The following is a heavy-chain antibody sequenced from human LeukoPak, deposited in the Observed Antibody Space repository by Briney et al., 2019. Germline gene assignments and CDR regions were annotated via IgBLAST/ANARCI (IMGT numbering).Heavy chain of an antibody. D-gene: IGHD6-19*01. Sequence: GESLKISCKGSGYSFISYWISWVRQMPGKGLEWMGRIDPSDSYTNYSPSFQGHVTISADRSISTAYLQWSSLKASDTAMYYCARRSSGWFDYWGQGTLVTVSS. J-gene: IGHJ4*02. V-gene: IGHV5-10-1*01. CDR1: GYSFISYW. CDR2: IDPSDSYT. CDR3: ARRSSGWFDY.